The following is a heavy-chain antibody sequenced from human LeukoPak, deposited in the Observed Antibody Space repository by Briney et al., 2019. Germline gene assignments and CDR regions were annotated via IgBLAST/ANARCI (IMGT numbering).Heavy chain of an antibody. CDR3: AADDLTRAY. J-gene: IGHJ4*02. CDR2: IVVGSGNA. CDR1: GFTFTNSA. Sequence: GASLKVSCKASGFTFTNSAIQWVRQARGQRLEWLGWIVVGSGNANYAQKFQDRVIITRDMSTSTAYMEVSSLRSEDTAVYYCAADDLTRAYWGRGTLVTVSS. V-gene: IGHV1-58*02.